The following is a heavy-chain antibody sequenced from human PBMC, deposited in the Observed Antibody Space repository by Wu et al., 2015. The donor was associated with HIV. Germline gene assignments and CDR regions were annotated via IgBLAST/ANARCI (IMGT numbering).Heavy chain of an antibody. CDR1: GYTFTTYS. J-gene: IGHJ4*02. V-gene: IGHV1-69*11. CDR3: ARADGYNSYFDY. CDR2: VIPFLGTS. Sequence: QVQLVQSGTEVKETGASVKISCKASGYTFTTYSIHWVRQAPGQGLEWLGRVIPFLGTSNYAQKFQGRVTITADESTSTAYMELSSLRSDDTAMYYCARADGYNSYFDYWGQGTLVTVSS. D-gene: IGHD5-24*01.